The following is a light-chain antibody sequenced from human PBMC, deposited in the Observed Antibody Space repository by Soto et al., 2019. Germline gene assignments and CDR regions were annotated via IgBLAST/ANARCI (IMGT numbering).Light chain of an antibody. V-gene: IGLV2-14*01. J-gene: IGLJ2*01. CDR2: DVS. CDR1: SSDVGGYNY. CDR3: SSYTSSSTLVV. Sequence: QSVLTQPASVSGSPGQSITISCTGTSSDVGGYNYVSWYQQHPGKAPKLMIYDVSNRPSGVSNRFSGSKSGNTASLTISGPQGEDEADYYCSSYTSSSTLVVFGGGTKLTVL.